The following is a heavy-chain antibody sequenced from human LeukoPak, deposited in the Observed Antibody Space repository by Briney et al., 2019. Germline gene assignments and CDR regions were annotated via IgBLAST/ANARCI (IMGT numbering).Heavy chain of an antibody. CDR2: IDYSGNT. V-gene: IGHV4-39*07. D-gene: IGHD2-2*01. J-gene: IGHJ4*02. CDR3: ARLCGQLRHFDY. Sequence: PSETLSLTCTVSGGFISSSNYYWGWIRQPPGKGLEWFGSIDYSGNTYYNPSLKSRVTISGDTSKNQFSLKLSSVTAADTAVYYCARLCGQLRHFDYWGQGTLVTVSS. CDR1: GGFISSSNYY.